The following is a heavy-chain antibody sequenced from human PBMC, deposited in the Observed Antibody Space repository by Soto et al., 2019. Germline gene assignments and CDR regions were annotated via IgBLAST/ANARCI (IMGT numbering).Heavy chain of an antibody. Sequence: GGSLRLSCAASGITCSSYSMSWVRQAPGKGLEWVSAISGSGGSTYYADSVKGRFTISRDNSKNTLYLQMNSLRAEDTAVYYCAKGGSSSVYYYYMDVWGKGTTVTVSS. CDR1: GITCSSYS. D-gene: IGHD6-6*01. CDR3: AKGGSSSVYYYYMDV. CDR2: ISGSGGST. J-gene: IGHJ6*03. V-gene: IGHV3-23*01.